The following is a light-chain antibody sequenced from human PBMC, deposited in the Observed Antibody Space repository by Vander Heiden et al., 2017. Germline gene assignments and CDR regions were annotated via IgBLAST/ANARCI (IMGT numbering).Light chain of an antibody. Sequence: NVLTQSPGSLPLSPGQRATLSCRASQSLSRNFLAWYQQKPGQSPRLLIYGASNRAAGTPDRFSGSGSGTAFTLTISRLEPEDFAVYFCQQYDKLPLTFGGGTKVDLK. V-gene: IGKV3-20*01. CDR2: GAS. J-gene: IGKJ4*01. CDR1: QSLSRNF. CDR3: QQYDKLPLT.